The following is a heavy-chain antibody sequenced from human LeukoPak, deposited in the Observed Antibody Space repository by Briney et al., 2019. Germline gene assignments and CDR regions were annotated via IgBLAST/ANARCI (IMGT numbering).Heavy chain of an antibody. CDR2: IHIGGDT. Sequence: PGGSLRLSCAPSGVTVSNNYMNWVRQAPGKGLEWVSSIHIGGDTFYADSVKGRFTISRDNYKNTLYLQMNSLGAEDTGVYYCTSLIGTSTTRPGRDYWGRGTLVTVSS. CDR1: GVTVSNNY. V-gene: IGHV3-66*01. D-gene: IGHD1-1*01. J-gene: IGHJ4*02. CDR3: TSLIGTSTTRPGRDY.